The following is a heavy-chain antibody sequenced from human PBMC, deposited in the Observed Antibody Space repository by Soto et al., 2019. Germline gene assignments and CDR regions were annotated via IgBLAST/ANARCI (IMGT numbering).Heavy chain of an antibody. CDR1: GYTFTSYA. CDR3: ARNVAGPDY. V-gene: IGHV1-3*05. Sequence: QVQIVQSGAEEKKPGASVKVSCKASGYTFTSYAMHWVRQAPGQRLEWMGWINAGNGNTKYSQKLQGRVTIARDTSANTAYMEPAGLRSEDTAVYSCARNVAGPDYWCQGALVSVSS. CDR2: INAGNGNT. J-gene: IGHJ4*02. D-gene: IGHD6-13*01.